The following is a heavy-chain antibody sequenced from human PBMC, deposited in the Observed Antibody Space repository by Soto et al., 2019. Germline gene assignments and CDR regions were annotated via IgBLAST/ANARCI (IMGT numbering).Heavy chain of an antibody. CDR3: AREARDSSGYNDY. J-gene: IGHJ4*02. CDR1: GGSFSGYY. CDR2: INHSGST. V-gene: IGHV4-34*01. Sequence: QVQLQQWGAGLLKLSETLSLTCAVYGGSFSGYYWSWIRQPPGKGLEWIGEINHSGSTNYNPSLKSRVTISVDTSKNQFSLKLSSVTAADTAVYYCAREARDSSGYNDYWGQGTLVTVSS. D-gene: IGHD3-22*01.